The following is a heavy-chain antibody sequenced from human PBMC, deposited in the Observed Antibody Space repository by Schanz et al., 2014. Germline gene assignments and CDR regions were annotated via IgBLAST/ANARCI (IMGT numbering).Heavy chain of an antibody. CDR1: GFPFSDYF. V-gene: IGHV3-11*04. CDR3: VRVSFADPRLYRGMDRDIDY. Sequence: QVQLVDSGGGLVKPGGSLRLSCTASGFPFSDYFMAWIRQPPGRGLEWVSYIGNGGVTIYYADSVKGRFTISRDNSKNSLYLQMNSLRAEDTAVYYCVRVSFADPRLYRGMDRDIDYWGQGTLVTVSS. J-gene: IGHJ4*02. CDR2: IGNGGVTI. D-gene: IGHD5-18*01.